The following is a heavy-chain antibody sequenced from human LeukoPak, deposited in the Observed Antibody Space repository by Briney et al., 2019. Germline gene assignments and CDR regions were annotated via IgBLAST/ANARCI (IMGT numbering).Heavy chain of an antibody. D-gene: IGHD3-3*01. CDR3: ATDTGVLRFLDY. Sequence: ASVKVSCTVSGYTLTELSMHWVRQAPGKGLEWMGGFDPEDGETIYAQKFQGRVTMTEDTSTDTAYMELSSLRSEDTAVYYCATDTGVLRFLDYWGQGTLVTVSS. V-gene: IGHV1-24*01. CDR1: GYTLTELS. J-gene: IGHJ4*02. CDR2: FDPEDGET.